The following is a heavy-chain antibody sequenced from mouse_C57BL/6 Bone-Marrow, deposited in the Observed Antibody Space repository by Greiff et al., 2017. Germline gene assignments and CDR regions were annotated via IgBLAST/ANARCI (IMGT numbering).Heavy chain of an antibody. CDR1: GYTFTDYN. V-gene: IGHV1-22*01. J-gene: IGHJ2*01. CDR2: INPNNGGT. D-gene: IGHD2-1*01. CDR3: ARKFYYGNHGRNYFDY. Sequence: EVQLQQSGPELVKPGASVKMSCKASGYTFTDYNMHWVKQSHGKSLEWIGYINPNNGGTSYNQKFKGKATLTVNKSSSTAYMERRSLTSEDSAVYYCARKFYYGNHGRNYFDYWGQGTTLTVSS.